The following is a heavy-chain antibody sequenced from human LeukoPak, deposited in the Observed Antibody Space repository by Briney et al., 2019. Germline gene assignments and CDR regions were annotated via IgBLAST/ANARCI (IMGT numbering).Heavy chain of an antibody. J-gene: IGHJ6*04. D-gene: IGHD6-13*01. V-gene: IGHV3-11*06. CDR3: ARGGIAAAGTYGMDV. CDR1: GFTFSDYY. CDR2: ISSSSSYT. Sequence: GGSLRLSCAASGFTFSDYYMRWIRQAPGKGLEWVSYISSSSSYTNYADSVKGRFTISRDNAKNSLYLQMNSLRAEDTAVYYCARGGIAAAGTYGMDVWGKGTTVTVSS.